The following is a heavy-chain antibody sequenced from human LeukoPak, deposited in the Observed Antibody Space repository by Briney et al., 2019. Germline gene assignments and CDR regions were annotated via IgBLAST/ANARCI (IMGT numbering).Heavy chain of an antibody. J-gene: IGHJ5*02. CDR2: ISSSSSYI. CDR1: GFTFSSYS. Sequence: GGSLRLSCAASGFTFSSYSMNWVRQAPGKGLEWVSSISSSSSYIYYADSVKGRFTISRDNAKNSLYLQMNSLRAEDTAVYYCARDLVVVVAAPIPWGQGTLVTVFS. CDR3: ARDLVVVVAAPIP. D-gene: IGHD2-15*01. V-gene: IGHV3-21*01.